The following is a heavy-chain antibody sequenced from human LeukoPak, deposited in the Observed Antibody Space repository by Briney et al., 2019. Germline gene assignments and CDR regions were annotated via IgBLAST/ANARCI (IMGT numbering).Heavy chain of an antibody. CDR2: IDPSDSYT. V-gene: IGHV5-10-1*01. CDR3: ASRATVPPYNWFDP. J-gene: IGHJ5*02. D-gene: IGHD4-17*01. CDR1: GYTFISNW. Sequence: GEALRISCKGSGYTFISNWITWVRQMPGKGLEWMGRIDPSDSYTNYSPSFQGHVAISADKSTSTAYLQWSSLKASDTAMYYCASRATVPPYNWFDPWRQGTLVTVSS.